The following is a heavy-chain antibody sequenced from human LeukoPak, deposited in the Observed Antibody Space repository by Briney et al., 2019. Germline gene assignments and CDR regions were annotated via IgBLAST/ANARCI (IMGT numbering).Heavy chain of an antibody. J-gene: IGHJ4*02. CDR3: ARMREIAATGISGGDY. CDR2: IHHSGST. V-gene: IGHV4-34*01. D-gene: IGHD6-13*01. CDR1: GGXFSGFY. Sequence: SETLSLTCAVYGGXFSGFYCSWIRQPPGKGLEWIGEIHHSGSTNYNPSLKSRVTISVDTSKNQFSLKLSSVTAADTAVYYCARMREIAATGISGGDYWGQGTLVTVSS.